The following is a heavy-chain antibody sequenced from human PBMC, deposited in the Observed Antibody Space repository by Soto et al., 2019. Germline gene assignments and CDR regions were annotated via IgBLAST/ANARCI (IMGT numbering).Heavy chain of an antibody. Sequence: QVQLVQSGAEVKKPGSSVKVSCKASGGTFSSYTISWVRQAPGQGLEWMGRIIPILGIANYAQKFQGRVTITADKSTSTAYMELSSLRSEDTAVYYCARDLGVRGVTIDYWGQVTLVTVSS. CDR3: ARDLGVRGVTIDY. J-gene: IGHJ4*02. CDR1: GGTFSSYT. CDR2: IIPILGIA. V-gene: IGHV1-69*08. D-gene: IGHD3-10*01.